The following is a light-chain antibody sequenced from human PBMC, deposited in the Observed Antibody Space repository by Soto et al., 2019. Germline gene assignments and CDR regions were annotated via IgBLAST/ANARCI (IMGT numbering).Light chain of an antibody. CDR1: QNVNSN. Sequence: PSPATQSESPVDRATLSCSAWQNVNSNFAWYQQKVGQAPRLLIFGASTRATGIPARFSGSGSGTEFILTVSRLQSEDFAVYYCQQYNEWPFTFGPGTKVDIK. J-gene: IGKJ3*01. V-gene: IGKV3D-15*01. CDR2: GAS. CDR3: QQYNEWPFT.